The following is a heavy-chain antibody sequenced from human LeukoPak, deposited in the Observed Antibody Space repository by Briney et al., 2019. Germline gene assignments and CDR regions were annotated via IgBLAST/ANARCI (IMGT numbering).Heavy chain of an antibody. CDR2: FDPEDGET. CDR3: ATETFECSSSSYFDY. CDR1: GYTLTELS. J-gene: IGHJ4*02. V-gene: IGHV1-24*01. Sequence: GASVKVSCKVSGYTLTELSMHWVRQAPGKGLEWMGGFDPEDGETIYAQKFQGRVTMTEDTSTDTAYMELSSLRSEDTAVYYCATETFECSSSSYFDYWGQGTLVTVSS. D-gene: IGHD6-6*01.